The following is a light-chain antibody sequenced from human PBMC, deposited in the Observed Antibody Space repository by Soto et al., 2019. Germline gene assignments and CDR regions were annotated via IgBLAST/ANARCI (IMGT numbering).Light chain of an antibody. CDR3: QQRSNRPLT. CDR1: QSVSSN. Sequence: EIVLTQSPATLSLSPGERATLSCRASQSVSSNLAWYQQKPGQAPSLLIYDASNRATGIPARFSGSGSGTDFPLTISSLEPEDFAIYYCQQRSNRPLTFGGGTKVEIK. CDR2: DAS. J-gene: IGKJ4*01. V-gene: IGKV3-11*01.